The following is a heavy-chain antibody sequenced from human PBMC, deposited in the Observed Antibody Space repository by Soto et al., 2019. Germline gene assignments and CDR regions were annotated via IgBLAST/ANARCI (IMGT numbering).Heavy chain of an antibody. Sequence: GGSLRLSCAASGFTFSSYAMSWVRQAPGKGLEWVSSFSGSGDNTDYADSVKGRFTISRDNSKNTLYMQMNSLRAEDTAVYYCAKDRYDIWTGYPIQYGMDVWGQGTTVTVSS. V-gene: IGHV3-23*01. CDR3: AKDRYDIWTGYPIQYGMDV. CDR1: GFTFSSYA. J-gene: IGHJ6*02. CDR2: FSGSGDNT. D-gene: IGHD3-9*01.